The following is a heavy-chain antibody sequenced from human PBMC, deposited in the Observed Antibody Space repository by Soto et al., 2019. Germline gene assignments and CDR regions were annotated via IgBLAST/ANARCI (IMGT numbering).Heavy chain of an antibody. V-gene: IGHV3-48*04. Sequence: EVQLVESGGGLVQPGGSLRLSRVASGFSFSSYSMVWVRQAPGKGLEWISYIFVTSTPIYYADSVKGRFTVSRDNTQNSLFLLMNSLRAEDTAIYYCARDADWGFGYWGQGTLVTVPS. D-gene: IGHD7-27*01. CDR1: GFSFSSYS. CDR2: IFVTSTPI. CDR3: ARDADWGFGY. J-gene: IGHJ4*02.